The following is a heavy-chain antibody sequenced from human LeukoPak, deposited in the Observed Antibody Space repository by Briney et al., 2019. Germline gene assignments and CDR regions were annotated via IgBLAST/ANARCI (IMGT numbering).Heavy chain of an antibody. V-gene: IGHV3-33*08. CDR1: GFTISSYD. CDR3: ANRGIQSR. J-gene: IGHJ4*02. CDR2: IRYDGSNK. Sequence: GRALRLSCAASGFTISSYDMHWVRQAPGKGLEWVAFIRYDGSNKYYADSVKGRFTISRDNSKNTLYLQMNSLRAEDTAVYYCANRGIQSRWGQGTLVTVSS. D-gene: IGHD5-18*01.